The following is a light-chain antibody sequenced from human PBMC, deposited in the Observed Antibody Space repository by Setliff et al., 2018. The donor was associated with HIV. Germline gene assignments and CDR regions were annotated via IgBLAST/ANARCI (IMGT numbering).Light chain of an antibody. CDR1: SSDVGGYNY. J-gene: IGLJ1*01. V-gene: IGLV2-14*03. Sequence: SVLTQPASVSGSPGQSITISCTGTSSDVGGYNYVSWYQQHPGKAPKLMIYDVSNRPSGVSNRFSGSKSGNTASLTISGLQAEDEADYYCSSYTSSSLGVFGTGTKSPS. CDR2: DVS. CDR3: SSYTSSSLGV.